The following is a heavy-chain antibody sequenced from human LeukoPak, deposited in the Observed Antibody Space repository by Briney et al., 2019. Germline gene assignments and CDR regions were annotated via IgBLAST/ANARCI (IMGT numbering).Heavy chain of an antibody. D-gene: IGHD5-12*01. V-gene: IGHV4-59*01. CDR1: GGSISSYY. CDR3: ARVSGYDWESFYDY. Sequence: TPSETLSLTCTVSGGSISSYYWSWIRRPPGKGLEWIGYIYYSGSTNYNPSLKSRVTISVDTSKNQFSLKLSSVTAADTAMYYCARVSGYDWESFYDYWGQGSLVTVSS. CDR2: IYYSGST. J-gene: IGHJ4*02.